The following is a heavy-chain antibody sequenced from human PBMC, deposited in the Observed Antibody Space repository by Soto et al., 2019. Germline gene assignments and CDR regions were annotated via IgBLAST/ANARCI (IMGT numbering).Heavy chain of an antibody. D-gene: IGHD1-1*01. CDR3: ARHREPNFDY. J-gene: IGHJ4*02. CDR1: GWSFSGYY. CDR2: INHRGRA. V-gene: IGHV4-34*01. Sequence: SETLSLTCAVYGWSFSGYYWSWIRQPPGKGLEWIGEINHRGRANYSPSLKSRVTISVDTSKNQFSLRLSFVTAADTAVYYCARHREPNFDYWGQGPLVTVSS.